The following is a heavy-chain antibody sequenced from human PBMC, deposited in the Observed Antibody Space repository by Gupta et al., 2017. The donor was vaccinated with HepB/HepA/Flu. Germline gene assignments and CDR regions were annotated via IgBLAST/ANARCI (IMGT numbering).Heavy chain of an antibody. V-gene: IGHV1-8*01. Sequence: QVQLVQSGAEVKKPGDSVKVSCKASGYSFTSYDVSWVRQATGQGLEWMGWMNPRSGNTGYLQKFQGRVTMTRDTSISTAYMELSSLRSEDTAVYYCARGTRTFDYWGQGTLVTVSS. J-gene: IGHJ4*02. CDR3: ARGTRTFDY. CDR1: GYSFTSYD. CDR2: MNPRSGNT.